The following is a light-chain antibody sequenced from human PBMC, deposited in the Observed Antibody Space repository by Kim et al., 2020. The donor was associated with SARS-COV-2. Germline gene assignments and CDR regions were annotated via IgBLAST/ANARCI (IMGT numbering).Light chain of an antibody. CDR1: SNDIGRYNY. CDR2: DVT. Sequence: QSVTISCTGTSNDIGRYNYVSWYQQHPGRVPKLLIYDVTNRPSGVPDRFSGSKSGNTASLTVSGLQAEDEADYYCCSYAGTYTFYVFGTGTKVTVL. J-gene: IGLJ1*01. V-gene: IGLV2-11*03. CDR3: CSYAGTYTFYV.